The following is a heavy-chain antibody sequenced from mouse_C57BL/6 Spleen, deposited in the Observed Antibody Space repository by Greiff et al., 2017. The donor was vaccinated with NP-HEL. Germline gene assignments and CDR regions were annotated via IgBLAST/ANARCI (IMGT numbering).Heavy chain of an antibody. V-gene: IGHV1-80*01. D-gene: IGHD1-1*01. CDR1: GYAFSSYW. CDR3: ARGYYYGSSWAMDY. Sequence: VQLQQSGAELVKPGASVKISCKASGYAFSSYWMNWVKQRPGKGLEWIGQIYPGDGDTNYNGKFKGKATLTADKSSSTAYMQLSSLTSEDSAVYFCARGYYYGSSWAMDYWGQGTSVTVSS. CDR2: IYPGDGDT. J-gene: IGHJ4*01.